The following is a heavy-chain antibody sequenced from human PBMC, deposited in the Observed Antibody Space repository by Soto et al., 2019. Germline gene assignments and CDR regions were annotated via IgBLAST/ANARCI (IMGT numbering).Heavy chain of an antibody. D-gene: IGHD4-17*01. Sequence: EVQLLESGGGLVQPGGSLRLSCAASGFTFSTYAMNWVRQAQGKRLEWVSAISKTGVSTYYAESVRGRFTISRDNSINTLYLQMSGLRTEDTAVYYCAHPRGYGVFDAVDIWGQGTMVTVSS. V-gene: IGHV3-23*01. CDR3: AHPRGYGVFDAVDI. CDR2: ISKTGVST. CDR1: GFTFSTYA. J-gene: IGHJ3*02.